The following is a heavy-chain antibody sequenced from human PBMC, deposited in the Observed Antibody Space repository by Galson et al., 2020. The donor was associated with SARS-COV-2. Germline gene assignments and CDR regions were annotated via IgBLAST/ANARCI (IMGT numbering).Heavy chain of an antibody. V-gene: IGHV4-39*07. CDR3: ARDPREVTIVGVVIKNWFDP. D-gene: IGHD3-3*01. J-gene: IGHJ5*02. CDR2: IYYSGST. CDR1: GGSISSSSYY. Sequence: SETLSLTCTVSGGSISSSSYYWGWIRQPPGKGLEWIGSIYYSGSTYYNPSLKSRVTISVDTSKNQFSLKLSSVTAADTAVYYCARDPREVTIVGVVIKNWFDPWGQGTLVTVSS.